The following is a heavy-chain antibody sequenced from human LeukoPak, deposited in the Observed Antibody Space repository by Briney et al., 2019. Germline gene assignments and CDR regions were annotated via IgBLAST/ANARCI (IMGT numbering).Heavy chain of an antibody. D-gene: IGHD1-1*01. V-gene: IGHV3-11*01. CDR1: GFIFGDFY. CDR3: ARDPEYSDK. Sequence: PGGSLRLSCVGSGFIFGDFYMNWIRQAPGKGLEWISFITSSGDSIYYADSVKGRFTVFRDNAKNSLYLQMNSLRAEDTAVYFCARDPEYSDKWGQGTLVSVSS. CDR2: ITSSGDSI. J-gene: IGHJ4*02.